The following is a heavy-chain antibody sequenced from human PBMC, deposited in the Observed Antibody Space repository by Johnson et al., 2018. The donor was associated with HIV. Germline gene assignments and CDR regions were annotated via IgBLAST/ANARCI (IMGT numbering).Heavy chain of an antibody. CDR2: ISWNSGSI. CDR1: GFTFDDYA. D-gene: IGHD6-6*01. J-gene: IGHJ3*01. Sequence: VQLVESGGGLVQPGRSLRLSCAASGFTFDDYAMHWVRQAPGKGLEWVSGISWNSGSIGYADSVKGRFTSSRDNAKNSLFRQMNSLRVEDTALYYCAKVSSSSTWAHDPFDVWGQGTMVTVSS. V-gene: IGHV3-9*01. CDR3: AKVSSSSTWAHDPFDV.